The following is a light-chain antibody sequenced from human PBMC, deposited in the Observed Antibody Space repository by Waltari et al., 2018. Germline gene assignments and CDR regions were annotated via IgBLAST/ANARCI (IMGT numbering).Light chain of an antibody. CDR3: ATWDDTIGGPV. CDR2: RNN. V-gene: IGLV1-47*01. J-gene: IGLJ2*01. CDR1: RAHIGGRY. Sequence: QSVLTQPPSESGTPGQRVIIPCSGTRAHIGGRYVYWYQPLPGAAPKLLINRNNQRPSGVPDRFSGSKSGTSASLAISGLRSEDEGDYFCATWDDTIGGPVFGGGTKLTVL.